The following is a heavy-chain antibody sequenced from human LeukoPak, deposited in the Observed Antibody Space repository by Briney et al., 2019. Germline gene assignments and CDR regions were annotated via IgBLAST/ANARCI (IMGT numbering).Heavy chain of an antibody. D-gene: IGHD3-10*01. Sequence: GESLKISCKGSGYSFTNYWIAWVRQMPGKGLEWMGIIYPGDSDTRYSPSFQGKVTISADKSINTAYLQWSSLKASDTAMYYCARQKIGEFGDAFDIWGQGTMVTVSS. CDR1: GYSFTNYW. J-gene: IGHJ3*02. CDR3: ARQKIGEFGDAFDI. V-gene: IGHV5-51*01. CDR2: IYPGDSDT.